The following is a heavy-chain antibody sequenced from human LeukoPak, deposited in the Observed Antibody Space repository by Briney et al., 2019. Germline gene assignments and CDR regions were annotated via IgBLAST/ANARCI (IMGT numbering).Heavy chain of an antibody. Sequence: GGSLRLSCAASGFSFSTHSMNWVRQAPGKGLEWVSSISSSSSYIYYADSVKGRFTISRDNAKNSLYLQMNSLRAEDTAVYYCARGAAHIWFGESTPHFDYWGQGTLVTVSS. CDR3: ARGAAHIWFGESTPHFDY. D-gene: IGHD3-10*01. J-gene: IGHJ4*02. V-gene: IGHV3-21*01. CDR2: ISSSSSYI. CDR1: GFSFSTHS.